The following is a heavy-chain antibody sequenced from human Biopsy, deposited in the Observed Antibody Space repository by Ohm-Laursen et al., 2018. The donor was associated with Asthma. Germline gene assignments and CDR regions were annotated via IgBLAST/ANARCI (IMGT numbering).Heavy chain of an antibody. Sequence: SLRLSCAASGFTFSSYAMHWVRQAPGKGLEWVAVISYDGSNKYYADSVKGRFTISRDNSKNTLYLQMNNLRAEDTAVYYCARDLHPTNHLGELSEGFDYWGQGTLVTVSS. D-gene: IGHD3-16*02. CDR1: GFTFSSYA. V-gene: IGHV3-30-3*01. CDR2: ISYDGSNK. CDR3: ARDLHPTNHLGELSEGFDY. J-gene: IGHJ4*02.